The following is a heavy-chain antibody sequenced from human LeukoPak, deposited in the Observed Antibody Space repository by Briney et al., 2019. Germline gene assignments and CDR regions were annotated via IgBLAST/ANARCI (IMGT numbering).Heavy chain of an antibody. CDR2: INWNGGST. D-gene: IGHD5-24*01. J-gene: IGHJ3*02. CDR3: ASRVGYNREAFAI. CDR1: GFTFDDYG. V-gene: IGHV3-20*04. Sequence: GGSLRLSCAASGFTFDDYGMSWVRQAPGKGLEWVSGINWNGGSTGYADSVRGRFTISRDNAKNSLYLQMNSLRAEDTALYYCASRVGYNREAFAIWGPETMVTVSS.